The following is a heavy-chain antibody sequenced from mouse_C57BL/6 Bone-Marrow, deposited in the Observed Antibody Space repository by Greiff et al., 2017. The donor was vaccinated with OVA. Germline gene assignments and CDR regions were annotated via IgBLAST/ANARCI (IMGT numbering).Heavy chain of an antibody. V-gene: IGHV1-82*01. CDR1: GYAFSSSW. CDR2: IYPGDGDT. CDR3: ARSRGYYGYAMDY. D-gene: IGHD1-1*01. Sequence: QVQLQQSGPELVKPGASVKISCKASGYAFSSSWMNWVKQRPGKGLEWIGRIYPGDGDTNYNGKFKGKATLTADKSSSTAYMQLSSLTSEEYTVYFCARSRGYYGYAMDYWGQGTSVTVSS. J-gene: IGHJ4*01.